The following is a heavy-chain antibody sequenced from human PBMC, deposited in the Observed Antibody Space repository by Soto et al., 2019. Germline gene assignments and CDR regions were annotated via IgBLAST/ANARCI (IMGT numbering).Heavy chain of an antibody. V-gene: IGHV4-39*01. CDR1: GGSISSSSYY. Sequence: QLQLQESGPGLVKPSETLSLTCTVSGGSISSSSYYWGWIRQPPGKGLEWIGSIYYSGSTYYNPSLKSRVTISVDTSKNQFSLKLISVTAADTAVYYCASLSGSYYWNHYYYYGMDVWGQGTTVTVSS. D-gene: IGHD1-26*01. CDR3: ASLSGSYYWNHYYYYGMDV. J-gene: IGHJ6*02. CDR2: IYYSGST.